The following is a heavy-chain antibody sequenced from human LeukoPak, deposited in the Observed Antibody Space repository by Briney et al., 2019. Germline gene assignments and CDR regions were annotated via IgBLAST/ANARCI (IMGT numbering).Heavy chain of an antibody. J-gene: IGHJ4*02. CDR3: ARKLMVRAPDY. CDR1: GGSFSGYY. D-gene: IGHD3-10*01. CDR2: INHSGST. Sequence: SETLSLTCAVYGGSFSGYYWSWIRQPPGNGLEWIGEINHSGSTNYNPSLKSRVTISVDTSKNQFSLKLSSVTAADTAVYYCARKLMVRAPDYWGQGTLVTVSS. V-gene: IGHV4-34*01.